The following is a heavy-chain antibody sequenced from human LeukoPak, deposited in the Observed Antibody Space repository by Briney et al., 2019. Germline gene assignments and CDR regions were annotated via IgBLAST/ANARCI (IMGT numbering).Heavy chain of an antibody. Sequence: PGGSLRLSCAASGFTISSCWMHWVRQAPGKGLVWVSRINSDGSSTSYADSVKGRFTISRDNVKNTLYLQMNSLRAEDTAMYYCAIGAAFDPWGQGTLVTVSS. CDR3: AIGAAFDP. CDR2: INSDGSST. V-gene: IGHV3-74*01. CDR1: GFTISSCW. J-gene: IGHJ5*02.